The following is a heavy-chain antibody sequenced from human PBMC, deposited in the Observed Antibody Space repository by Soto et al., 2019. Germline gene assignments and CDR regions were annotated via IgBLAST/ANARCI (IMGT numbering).Heavy chain of an antibody. CDR3: ARARVGSGSYLVY. Sequence: QVQLVQSGAEEKKPGASVKVSCKASGYTFTSYAMHWVRQAPGQRLEWMGWINAGNGNTKYSQKFQGRVTITRDTSASTAYMELSSLRSEDTAVYYCARARVGSGSYLVYWGQGTLVTVSS. D-gene: IGHD1-26*01. V-gene: IGHV1-3*05. J-gene: IGHJ4*02. CDR2: INAGNGNT. CDR1: GYTFTSYA.